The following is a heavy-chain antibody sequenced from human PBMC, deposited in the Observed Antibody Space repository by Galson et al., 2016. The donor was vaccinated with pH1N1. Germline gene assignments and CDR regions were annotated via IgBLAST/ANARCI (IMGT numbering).Heavy chain of an antibody. D-gene: IGHD3-10*01. Sequence: SLRLSCAASGFTFSDYYMTWLRQAPGKGLEWVSQISSGGTYANYEDSVKGRFTISRHNAKNSVFLQMNSLRVDDTAVFYCARDLVRGAAFDSWGQGTTVIVSS. CDR3: ARDLVRGAAFDS. CDR2: ISSGGTYA. CDR1: GFTFSDYY. V-gene: IGHV3-11*05. J-gene: IGHJ3*02.